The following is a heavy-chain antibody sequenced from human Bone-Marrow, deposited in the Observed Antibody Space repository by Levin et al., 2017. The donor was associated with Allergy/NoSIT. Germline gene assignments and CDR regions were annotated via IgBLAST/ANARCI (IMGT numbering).Heavy chain of an antibody. CDR3: ARDHGDSSDAFAI. V-gene: IGHV4-61*03. CDR1: GGSVRGENYY. D-gene: IGHD4-17*01. CDR2: ISYSGAT. J-gene: IGHJ3*02. Sequence: PSETLSLTCSVSGGSVRGENYYWSWIRQPPGKRLEWIGYISYSGATTYSPSLESRATISLGASENHFSLRLSSLTAAATAVYYCARDHGDSSDAFAIWGQGTMVTVSS.